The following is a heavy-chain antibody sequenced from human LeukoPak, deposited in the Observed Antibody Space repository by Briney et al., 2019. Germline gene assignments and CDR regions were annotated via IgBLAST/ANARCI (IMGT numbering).Heavy chain of an antibody. CDR1: GFTFSSYA. CDR2: ISGSGGST. CDR3: ATKTQRPYYFDY. V-gene: IGHV3-23*01. J-gene: IGHJ4*02. Sequence: GSLRLSCAASGFTFSSYAMSWVRQAPGKGLEWVSAISGSGGSTYYADSVKGRFTISRDNSKNTLYLQMNSLRAEDTAVYYCATKTQRPYYFDYWGQGTLVTVSS. D-gene: IGHD5-18*01.